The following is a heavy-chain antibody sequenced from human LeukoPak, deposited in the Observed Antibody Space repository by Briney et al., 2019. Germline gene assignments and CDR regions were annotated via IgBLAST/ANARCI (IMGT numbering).Heavy chain of an antibody. V-gene: IGHV5-51*01. D-gene: IGHD4-17*01. CDR2: IYPGDSDT. Sequence: GESLKISCKGSGYSFTSSWIGWVREMPGKGLEWMGIIYPGDSDTRYSPSFQGQVTISADKSISTAYLQWSSLQASDTAMYYCARRLSDYGAFDYWGQGTLVTVSS. CDR1: GYSFTSSW. CDR3: ARRLSDYGAFDY. J-gene: IGHJ4*02.